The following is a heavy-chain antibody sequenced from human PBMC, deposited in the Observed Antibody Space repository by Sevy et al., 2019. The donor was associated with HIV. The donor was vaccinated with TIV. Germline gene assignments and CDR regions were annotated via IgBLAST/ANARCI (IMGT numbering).Heavy chain of an antibody. CDR1: RYTFTGYY. D-gene: IGHD3-10*01. V-gene: IGHV1-18*03. CDR3: ARGLYGSGLDYYYGMDV. J-gene: IGHJ6*02. CDR2: ISAYNGNT. Sequence: ASVKVSCKASRYTFTGYYIHWVRQAPGQGLEWMGWISAYNGNTNYAQKLQGRVTMTTDTSTSTAYMELRSLRSDDMAVYYCARGLYGSGLDYYYGMDVWGQGTTVTVSS.